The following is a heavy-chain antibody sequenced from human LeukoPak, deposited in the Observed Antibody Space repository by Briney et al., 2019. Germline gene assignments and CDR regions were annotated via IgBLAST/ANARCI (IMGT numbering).Heavy chain of an antibody. D-gene: IGHD2-15*01. Sequence: SETLSLTCDVSGGSISSTNWWSWVRQPPGQGLEWIGEISLTGETNYNPSLKSRVTISVDTSKNQFSLKLSSVTAADTAVYYCATGIVVVVAADWFDPWGQGTLVTVSS. V-gene: IGHV4-4*02. J-gene: IGHJ5*02. CDR3: ATGIVVVVAADWFDP. CDR2: ISLTGET. CDR1: GGSISSTNW.